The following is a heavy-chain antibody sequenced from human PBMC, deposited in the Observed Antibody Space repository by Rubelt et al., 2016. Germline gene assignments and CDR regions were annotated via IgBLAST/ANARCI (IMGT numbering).Heavy chain of an antibody. V-gene: IGHV1-18*01. CDR3: ARVISGVEYSSSWHFDY. J-gene: IGHJ4*02. CDR1: GGTFSSYA. D-gene: IGHD6-13*01. Sequence: QVQLVQSGAEVKKPGSSVKVSCKASGGTFSSYAISWVRQAPGQGLAWMGGISAYNGNTNYAQKLQGRVTMTTDTSTSTAYMELRSLRSDDTAVYYCARVISGVEYSSSWHFDYWGQGTLVTVSS. CDR2: ISAYNGNT.